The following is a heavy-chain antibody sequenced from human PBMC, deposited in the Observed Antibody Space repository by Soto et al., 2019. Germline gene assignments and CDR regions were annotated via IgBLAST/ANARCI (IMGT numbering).Heavy chain of an antibody. V-gene: IGHV4-34*01. CDR2: INHSGST. Sequence: WETLSLTCAVYGGSFSGYYWSWIRQPPGKGLEWIGEINHSGSTNYNPSLKSRVTISVDTSKNQFSLKLSSVTAADTAVYYCARIPEGYCSSTSCYVYYYYMDVWGKGTTVTVSS. CDR1: GGSFSGYY. CDR3: ARIPEGYCSSTSCYVYYYYMDV. J-gene: IGHJ6*03. D-gene: IGHD2-2*01.